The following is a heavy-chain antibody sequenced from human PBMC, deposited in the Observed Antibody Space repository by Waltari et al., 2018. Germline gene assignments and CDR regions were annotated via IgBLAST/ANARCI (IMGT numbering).Heavy chain of an antibody. D-gene: IGHD3-22*01. J-gene: IGHJ4*02. CDR1: GFNFNDYA. CDR3: AKDTGSSGPIDY. CDR2: ITWNSDII. V-gene: IGHV3-9*01. Sequence: EVQLVESGGGLVQPGRSLRLSCAASGFNFNDYAMHWVRRAPGMGLEWVSGITWNSDIIDYADSVKGRFTISRDNSKSSLYLQMNSLRAEDTAFYYCAKDTGSSGPIDYWGQGTLVTVSS.